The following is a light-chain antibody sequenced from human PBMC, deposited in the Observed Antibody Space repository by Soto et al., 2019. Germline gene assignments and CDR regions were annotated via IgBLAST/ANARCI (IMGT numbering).Light chain of an antibody. V-gene: IGLV7-43*01. CDR1: TGAVTSGYY. CDR3: LLYYGGQLRV. J-gene: IGLJ2*01. Sequence: QAVVTQEPSLTVSPGGTVTLTCATSTGAVTSGYYPNWFQQKPGRAPRALIYSTNNKYSWTPARFSGSLLGGKAALTLSGVQHEEEAAYSCLLYYGGQLRVFGGGTKLTVL. CDR2: STN.